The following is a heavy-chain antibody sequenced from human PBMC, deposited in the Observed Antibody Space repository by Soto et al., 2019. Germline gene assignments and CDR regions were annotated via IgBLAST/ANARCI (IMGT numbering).Heavy chain of an antibody. D-gene: IGHD6-13*01. V-gene: IGHV3-30-3*01. CDR3: ARDILKQQLVQRYYYYYGMDV. J-gene: IGHJ6*02. CDR2: ISYDGSNK. CDR1: GFTFSSYA. Sequence: QVQLVESGGGVVQPGRSLRLSCAASGFTFSSYAMHWVRQAPGKGLEWVAVISYDGSNKYYADSVKGRFTISRDNSKNTFYLQMNSLRAEDTAVYYCARDILKQQLVQRYYYYYGMDVWGQGTTVTVSS.